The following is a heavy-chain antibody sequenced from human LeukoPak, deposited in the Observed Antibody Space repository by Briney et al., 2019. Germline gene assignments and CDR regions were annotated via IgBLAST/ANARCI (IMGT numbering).Heavy chain of an antibody. V-gene: IGHV1-2*06. D-gene: IGHD3-10*01. CDR2: INPNSGGT. Sequence: ASVKVSCKASGYTFTGYYMHWVRQAPGQGLEWMGRINPNSGGTNYAQKFQGRVTMARDTSIRTAYMELSRLGSDDTAVYYCARDLMVRGVTTSDYWGQGTLVTVSA. CDR3: ARDLMVRGVTTSDY. J-gene: IGHJ4*02. CDR1: GYTFTGYY.